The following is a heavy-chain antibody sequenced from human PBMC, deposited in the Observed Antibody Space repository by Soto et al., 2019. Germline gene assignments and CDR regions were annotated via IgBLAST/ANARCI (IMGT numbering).Heavy chain of an antibody. CDR1: GFTLSTYS. V-gene: IGHV3-48*02. J-gene: IGHJ6*02. CDR3: ERDPTNFYYYGMDV. Sequence: GWSLRLFCIASGFTLSTYSMTWVRQAPGKGLEWLSYISKSSTTINYADSVQGRFTISRDNAKNSEYLEMSSLRDEDSAVYYCERDPTNFYYYGMDVWGQGTTVTVSS. CDR2: ISKSSTTI.